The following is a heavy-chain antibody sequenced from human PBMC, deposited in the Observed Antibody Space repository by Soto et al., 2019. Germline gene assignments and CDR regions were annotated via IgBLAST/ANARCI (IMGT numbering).Heavy chain of an antibody. Sequence: QPGGSLRLSCAASGFTFDDYAMHWVRQAPGKGLEWVSGISWNSGSIGYADSVKGRFTISRDNAKNSLYLQMNSLRAEDTALYYCAKSMYYYDSSGYQAFDIWGQGTMVTVSS. J-gene: IGHJ3*02. CDR1: GFTFDDYA. D-gene: IGHD3-22*01. CDR3: AKSMYYYDSSGYQAFDI. CDR2: ISWNSGSI. V-gene: IGHV3-9*01.